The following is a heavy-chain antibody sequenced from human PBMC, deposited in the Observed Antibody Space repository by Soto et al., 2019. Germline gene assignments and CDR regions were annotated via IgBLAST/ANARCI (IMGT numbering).Heavy chain of an antibody. CDR2: IIPILGIA. J-gene: IGHJ4*02. D-gene: IGHD6-6*01. CDR1: GGTFSSYT. V-gene: IGHV1-69*02. Sequence: QVQLVQSGAEVKKPGSSVKVSCKASGGTFSSYTISWVRQAPGQGLEWMGRIIPILGIANYAQKFQGRVTITADKSTSTAYMERSSPRSEDTAVYYCAGRKRYSSSSRVDYWGQGTLVTVSS. CDR3: AGRKRYSSSSRVDY.